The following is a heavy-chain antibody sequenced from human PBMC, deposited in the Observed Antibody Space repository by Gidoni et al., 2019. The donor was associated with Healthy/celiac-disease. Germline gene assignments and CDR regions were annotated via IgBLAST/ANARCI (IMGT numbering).Heavy chain of an antibody. CDR3: ARAVELGYCSSTSCLNYFDY. D-gene: IGHD2-2*01. Sequence: QVQLQESGPGLVKPSETLSLTCTVPGGSISSYYWSWIRQPPGKGLEWIGYIYYSGSTNYNPSLKSRVTISVDTSKNQFSLKLSSVTAADTAVYYCARAVELGYCSSTSCLNYFDYWGQGTLVTVSS. V-gene: IGHV4-59*08. CDR2: IYYSGST. J-gene: IGHJ4*02. CDR1: GGSISSYY.